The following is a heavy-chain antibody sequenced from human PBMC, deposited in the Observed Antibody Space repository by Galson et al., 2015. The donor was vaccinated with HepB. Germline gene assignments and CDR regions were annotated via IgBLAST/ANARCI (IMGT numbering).Heavy chain of an antibody. D-gene: IGHD6-13*01. CDR3: ARDSSGGIPAAGPRGNYYYGMDV. Sequence: SVKVSCKASSYPFTSSGISWVRQAPGQGLEWMGWISAYNGDTNYAQNLQGRVTMTTDTSTSTAYMELGSLRSDDTAVYYCARDSSGGIPAAGPRGNYYYGMDVWGQGTTVTVSS. V-gene: IGHV1-18*01. J-gene: IGHJ6*02. CDR1: SYPFTSSG. CDR2: ISAYNGDT.